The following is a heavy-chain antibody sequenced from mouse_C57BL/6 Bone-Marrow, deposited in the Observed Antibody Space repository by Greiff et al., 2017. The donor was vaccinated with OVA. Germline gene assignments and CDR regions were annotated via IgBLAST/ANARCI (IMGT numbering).Heavy chain of an antibody. CDR3: ARSYYYGSPFAY. Sequence: QVQLQQSGAELVRPGTSVKMSCKASGYTSTNYWIGWAKQRPGHGLEWIGDIYPGGGYTNYNEKFKGKATLTADKSSSTAYMQFSSLTSEDSAIYYCARSYYYGSPFAYWGQGTLVTVSA. J-gene: IGHJ3*01. CDR1: GYTSTNYW. D-gene: IGHD1-1*01. V-gene: IGHV1-63*01. CDR2: IYPGGGYT.